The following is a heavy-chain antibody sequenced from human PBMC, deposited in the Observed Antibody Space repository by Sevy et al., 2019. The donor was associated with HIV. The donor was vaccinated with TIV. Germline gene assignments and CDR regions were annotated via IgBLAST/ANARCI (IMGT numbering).Heavy chain of an antibody. V-gene: IGHV3-21*01. CDR3: ASIMVQGENY. Sequence: GGSLRLSCAASGFTFSSYSMNWVRQAPGKGLEWVSSISSSSSYIFYAASVKGRFTISRDNAKNSLYLQMNSLRADDTAVYYCASIMVQGENYWGQGTLVTVSS. D-gene: IGHD3-10*01. CDR2: ISSSSSYI. CDR1: GFTFSSYS. J-gene: IGHJ4*02.